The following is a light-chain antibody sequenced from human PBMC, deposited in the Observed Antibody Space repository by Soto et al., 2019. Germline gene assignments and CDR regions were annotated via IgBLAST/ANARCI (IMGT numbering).Light chain of an antibody. J-gene: IGLJ1*01. CDR1: SSDIGGYNY. Sequence: QSVLTQPPSASGSPGQSVTISCTGTSSDIGGYNYVSWYQQHPGKAPKLMSYEVSKRPSGVPDRLSGSKSGNTASLTVSGLQAEDEADYYCTSYAGSNNFFYVFGTGTKVTVL. CDR2: EVS. CDR3: TSYAGSNNFFYV. V-gene: IGLV2-8*01.